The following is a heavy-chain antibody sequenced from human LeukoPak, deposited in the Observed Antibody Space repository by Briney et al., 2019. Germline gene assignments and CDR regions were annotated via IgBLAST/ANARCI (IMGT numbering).Heavy chain of an antibody. CDR2: IYYSGST. V-gene: IGHV4-39*01. Sequence: SETLSLTCTVSGGSISSSSYYWGWIRQPPGKGLEWIGGIYYSGSTYYNPSLKSRVTISVDTSKNQFSLKLSSVTAADTAVYYCARGVWSGYYSDAFDIWGQGTMVTVSS. D-gene: IGHD3-3*01. CDR1: GGSISSSSYY. CDR3: ARGVWSGYYSDAFDI. J-gene: IGHJ3*02.